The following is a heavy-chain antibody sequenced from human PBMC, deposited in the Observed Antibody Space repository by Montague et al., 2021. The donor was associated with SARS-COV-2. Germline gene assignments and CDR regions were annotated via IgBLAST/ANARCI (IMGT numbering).Heavy chain of an antibody. CDR1: GGSISSHF. D-gene: IGHD3-10*01. V-gene: IGHV4-59*11. CDR3: TRATSVRGAVSWFDP. J-gene: IGHJ5*02. Sequence: SETLSLTCTVSGGSISSHFWSFIRQPPGKGLEWIGYINSNGGTNDNPSLRSRLTMSVDTSKSQFSLQLRSMTPADTAVYFCTRATSVRGAVSWFDPWGQGILVTVPS. CDR2: INSNGGT.